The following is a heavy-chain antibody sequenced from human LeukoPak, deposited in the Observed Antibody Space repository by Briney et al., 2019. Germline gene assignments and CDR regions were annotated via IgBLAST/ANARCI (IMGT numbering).Heavy chain of an antibody. V-gene: IGHV4-59*01. CDR3: AGQYVARDDAFDI. Sequence: PSETLSLTCTVSGGSISSYYWSWIRQPPGKGLEWIGYIYYSGSTNYNPSLKSRVTISVDTSKNQFSLKLSSVTAADTAVYYCAGQYVARDDAFDIWGQGTMVTVSS. CDR1: GGSISSYY. CDR2: IYYSGST. D-gene: IGHD2-15*01. J-gene: IGHJ3*02.